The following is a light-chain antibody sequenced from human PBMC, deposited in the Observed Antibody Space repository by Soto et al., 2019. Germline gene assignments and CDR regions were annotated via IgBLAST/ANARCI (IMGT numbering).Light chain of an antibody. V-gene: IGKV3-20*01. Sequence: DIVLTQCPGTLTLSPGDRRTLYCRASQSVSTSYLAWYQQKPGQVPRLLMYAASSRATGIPDRFSGSGSGTDFTLTISRLEAEDFAVYYCQQSSSSPCTLGQGTRLEIK. CDR1: QSVSTSY. CDR3: QQSSSSPCT. CDR2: AAS. J-gene: IGKJ5*01.